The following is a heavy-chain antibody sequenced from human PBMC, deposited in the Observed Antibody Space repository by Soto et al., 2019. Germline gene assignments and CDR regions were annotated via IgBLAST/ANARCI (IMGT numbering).Heavy chain of an antibody. D-gene: IGHD3-3*01. CDR3: AKDPGRDDFWSGYPHYYYGMDV. V-gene: IGHV3-23*01. Sequence: GGSLRLSCSASGFTFNSYAMSWVRQAPGKGLEWVSAISGSGGSTYYADSVKGRFTISRDNSKNTLYLQMNSLRAEDTAVYYSAKDPGRDDFWSGYPHYYYGMDVWGQGTTVTVSS. J-gene: IGHJ6*02. CDR2: ISGSGGST. CDR1: GFTFNSYA.